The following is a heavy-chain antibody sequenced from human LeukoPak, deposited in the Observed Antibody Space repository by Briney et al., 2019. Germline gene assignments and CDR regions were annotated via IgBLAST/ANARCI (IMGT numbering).Heavy chain of an antibody. CDR3: ATAQITLVRGVIMGGAFDI. CDR1: GYTLSESS. CDR2: FDPKDGKI. V-gene: IGHV1-24*01. J-gene: IGHJ3*02. Sequence: GASVKVSCKVSGYTLSESSMHWVRQAPGKGLEWMGGFDPKDGKIIYAQKLQGRVTLTEDTSTDTAYLELSSLRSDDTAVYYCATAQITLVRGVIMGGAFDIWGQGTMVTVSS. D-gene: IGHD3-10*01.